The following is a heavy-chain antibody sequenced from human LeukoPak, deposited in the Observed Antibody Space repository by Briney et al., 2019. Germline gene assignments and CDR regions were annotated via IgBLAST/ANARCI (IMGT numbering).Heavy chain of an antibody. V-gene: IGHV1-69*01. CDR3: ARGLLGTIFYGMDV. CDR2: IIPIFGTA. J-gene: IGHJ6*02. Sequence: GASVKVSCKASGGTFSSYAISWVRQAPGQGLEWMGGIIPIFGTANYAQKFQGRVTITADESTSTAYMELSSLRSEDTAVYYCARGLLGTIFYGMDVWGQGTTVTVSS. D-gene: IGHD3-3*02. CDR1: GGTFSSYA.